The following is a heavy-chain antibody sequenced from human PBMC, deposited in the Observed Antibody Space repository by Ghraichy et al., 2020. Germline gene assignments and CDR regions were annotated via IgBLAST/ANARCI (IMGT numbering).Heavy chain of an antibody. CDR3: ARGFDTERTHDH. CDR1: GFSVDDYG. CDR2: INWNGDYT. D-gene: IGHD2-2*02. V-gene: IGHV3-20*01. Sequence: GGSLRLSCAASGFSVDDYGMSWVRQAPGKGLEWVSGINWNGDYTRYVDSVKGRFTISRDNAKNSLYLEMNSLRVEDTALYHCARGFDTERTHDHWGQGTLVTVSS. J-gene: IGHJ4*02.